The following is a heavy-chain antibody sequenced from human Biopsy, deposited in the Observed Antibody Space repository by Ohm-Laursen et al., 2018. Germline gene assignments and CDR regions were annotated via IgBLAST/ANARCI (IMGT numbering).Heavy chain of an antibody. D-gene: IGHD3-9*01. CDR1: GFSISSGYY. V-gene: IGHV4-38-2*02. CDR3: ARDRFDLLTPNWFDP. J-gene: IGHJ5*02. CDR2: VYDSGKS. Sequence: SETLSLTCVVSGFSISSGYYWGWIRQPPGKGLEWIGSVYDSGKSYYNPSIKSRFTISVDVSKNQFSLKLSSVTAADTAVYYCARDRFDLLTPNWFDPWGQGTLVAVSS.